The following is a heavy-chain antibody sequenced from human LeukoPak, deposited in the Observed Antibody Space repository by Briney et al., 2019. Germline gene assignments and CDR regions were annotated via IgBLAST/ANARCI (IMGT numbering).Heavy chain of an antibody. CDR2: IYWYDDK. V-gene: IGHV2-5*01. J-gene: IGHJ4*02. Sequence: SGPTLVKPTQTLTLTCTFSGFSLSTSAVGMGWIRQPPGKALEWLALIYWYDDKRYSPSLKSRLTITKDTSKNQVVLTMTNMDPVDTATYYCEHRPAIASFDSWGQGTLVTVSS. D-gene: IGHD2-2*02. CDR3: EHRPAIASFDS. CDR1: GFSLSTSAVG.